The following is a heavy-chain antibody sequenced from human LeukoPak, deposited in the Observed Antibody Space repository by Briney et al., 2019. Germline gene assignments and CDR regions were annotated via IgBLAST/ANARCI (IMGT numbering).Heavy chain of an antibody. CDR2: IYYSGST. J-gene: IGHJ5*02. V-gene: IGHV4-59*01. CDR3: ARDAGSSGWFDWFDP. Sequence: SETLSLTCTVSGGSISIYYWSWIRQPPGKGLEWIGYIYYSGSTNYNPSLKSRVTISVDTSKNQFSLKLSSVTAADTAVYYCARDAGSSGWFDWFDPWGQGTLVTVSS. CDR1: GGSISIYY. D-gene: IGHD6-19*01.